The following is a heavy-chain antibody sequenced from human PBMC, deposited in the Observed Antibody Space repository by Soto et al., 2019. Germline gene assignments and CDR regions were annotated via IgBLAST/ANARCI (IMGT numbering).Heavy chain of an antibody. D-gene: IGHD2-15*01. CDR2: ISSSSSYI. V-gene: IGHV3-21*01. J-gene: IGHJ6*03. Sequence: EVQLVESGGGMVKPGGSLRLSCAASGFTFSSYSMNWVRQAPGKGLEWVSSISSSSSYIYYADSVKGRFTISRDNAKNSLYLQMNSLRAEDPAVYYCARDASFRMVAASHYYYYMDVLGKGTTVTVSS. CDR3: ARDASFRMVAASHYYYYMDV. CDR1: GFTFSSYS.